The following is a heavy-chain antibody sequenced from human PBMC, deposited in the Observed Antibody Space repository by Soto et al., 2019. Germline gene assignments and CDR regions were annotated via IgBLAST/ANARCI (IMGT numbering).Heavy chain of an antibody. J-gene: IGHJ4*02. V-gene: IGHV3-23*01. CDR3: AKRPAGMFSFDH. Sequence: SVKGRFTISRDNSKNTLYLQMNSLRAGDTAVYYCAKRPAGMFSFDHWRLGTLVSVSS. D-gene: IGHD2-2*01.